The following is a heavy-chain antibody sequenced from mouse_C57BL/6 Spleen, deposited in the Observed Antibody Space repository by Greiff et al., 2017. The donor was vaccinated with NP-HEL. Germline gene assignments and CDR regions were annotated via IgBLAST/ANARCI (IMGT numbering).Heavy chain of an antibody. CDR3: ARDLYGSSYGGYFDV. CDR1: GYSITSGYY. V-gene: IGHV3-6*01. D-gene: IGHD1-1*01. CDR2: ISYDGSN. J-gene: IGHJ1*03. Sequence: EVKLQESGPGLVKPSQSLSLTCSVTGYSITSGYYWNWIRQFPGNKLEWMGYISYDGSNNYNPSLKNRISITRDTSKNQFFLKLNSVTTEDTATYYCARDLYGSSYGGYFDVWGTGTTVTVSS.